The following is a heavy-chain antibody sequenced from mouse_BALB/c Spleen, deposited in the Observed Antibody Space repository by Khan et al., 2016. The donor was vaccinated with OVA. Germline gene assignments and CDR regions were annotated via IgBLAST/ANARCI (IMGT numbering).Heavy chain of an antibody. J-gene: IGHJ4*01. D-gene: IGHD2-2*01. CDR1: GFTFSSYA. Sequence: EVELVESGGGLVKPGGSLKLSCSASGFTFSSYAMSWVRQTPEKRLECVATISTGGHYTFYPDSVKGRFTISRANAKNTLYLQMSSLWSEDTAMYYCARSLVDYHAMDYWGQGTSVTVSS. V-gene: IGHV5-9-3*01. CDR3: ARSLVDYHAMDY. CDR2: ISTGGHYT.